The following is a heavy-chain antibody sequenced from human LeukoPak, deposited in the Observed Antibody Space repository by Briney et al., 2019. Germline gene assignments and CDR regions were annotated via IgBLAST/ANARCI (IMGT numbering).Heavy chain of an antibody. J-gene: IGHJ5*02. Sequence: SETLSLTCAVSGYSLSSGYYWGWIRQPPGKGLEWIGSIYHSGSTYYNPLPKRRVTISVDTSKNQSSLKLSSVTAADTAVYYCARLSTSRPIGWFDPWGQGTLVTVSS. D-gene: IGHD2-2*01. CDR2: IYHSGST. V-gene: IGHV4-38-2*01. CDR1: GYSLSSGYY. CDR3: ARLSTSRPIGWFDP.